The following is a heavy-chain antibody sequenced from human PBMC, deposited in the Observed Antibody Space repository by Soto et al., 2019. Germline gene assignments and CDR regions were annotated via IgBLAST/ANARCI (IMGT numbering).Heavy chain of an antibody. CDR3: ARVQKYHCGDCRAIDV. V-gene: IGHV4-59*01. J-gene: IGHJ3*01. CDR1: GGSISNYF. D-gene: IGHD2-21*01. Sequence: PSETLSLTCTVSGGSISNYFWSWIRQPPGKGLGWIGYIDDSGSTNYNASLKSRVTISVDTSMNQFSLNLSSVTAADTAVYYCARVQKYHCGDCRAIDVWGQGTMVTVSS. CDR2: IDDSGST.